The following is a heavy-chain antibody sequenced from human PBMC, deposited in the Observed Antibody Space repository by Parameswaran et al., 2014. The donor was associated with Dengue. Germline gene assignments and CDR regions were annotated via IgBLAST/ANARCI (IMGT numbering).Heavy chain of an antibody. CDR2: IKQDGSEK. CDR1: GFTFSSYW. J-gene: IGHJ6*02. V-gene: IGHV3-7*03. D-gene: IGHD2-2*02. Sequence: QAGGSLRLSCAASGFTFSSYWMSWVRQAPGKGLEWVANIKQDGSEKYYVDSVKGRFTISRDNAKNSLYLQMNSLRAEDTAVYYRARRPKPAAAITYGMDVWGQGTTVPSP. CDR3: ARRPKPAAAITYGMDV.